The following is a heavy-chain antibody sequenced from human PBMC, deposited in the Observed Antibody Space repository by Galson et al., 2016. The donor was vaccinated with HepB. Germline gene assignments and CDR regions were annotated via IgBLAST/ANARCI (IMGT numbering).Heavy chain of an antibody. CDR2: IHDSVTT. Sequence: QVRLQESGPGLVRPSQTLSPTCAVSGGSVSGSGYYWTWIRQHPGRGLEWIGYIHDSVTTYYKPSLKSRLTISLDRSKNPVSLELTSRTAAETAVYFCARAPYYFDRRGHTGLDHWGQGTLVTVSS. CDR1: GGSVSGSGYY. J-gene: IGHJ4*02. V-gene: IGHV4-31*11. CDR3: ARAPYYFDRRGHTGLDH. D-gene: IGHD3-9*01.